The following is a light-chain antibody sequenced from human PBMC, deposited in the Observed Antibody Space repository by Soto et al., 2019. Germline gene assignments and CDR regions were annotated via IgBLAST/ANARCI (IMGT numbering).Light chain of an antibody. Sequence: SALAQPASVSGSPGQSITISCTGTSSDVGGYNYVSWYQQHPGKAPKLMIYAVSNRPSGVSNRFSGSKSGNTATLTISGLQAEDEADYCCCSYTVSGTYVFGTGTKVTVL. CDR1: SSDVGGYNY. CDR2: AVS. J-gene: IGLJ1*01. CDR3: CSYTVSGTYV. V-gene: IGLV2-14*01.